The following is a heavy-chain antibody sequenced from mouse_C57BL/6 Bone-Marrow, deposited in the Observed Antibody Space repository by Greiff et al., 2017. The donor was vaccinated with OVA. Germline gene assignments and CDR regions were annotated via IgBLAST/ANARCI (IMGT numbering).Heavy chain of an antibody. CDR2: IYPGSGST. D-gene: IGHD2-3*01. CDR3: AREDDGYSYYLDY. V-gene: IGHV1-55*01. CDR1: GYTFTSYW. J-gene: IGHJ2*01. Sequence: VQLQQPGAELVKPGASVKMSCKASGYTFTSYWITWVKQRPGQGLEWIGDIYPGSGSTTYNEKFKGKPTLTVDTSSGTAYMQLSSLTAEDSAVYYCAREDDGYSYYLDYWGQGTTLTVSS.